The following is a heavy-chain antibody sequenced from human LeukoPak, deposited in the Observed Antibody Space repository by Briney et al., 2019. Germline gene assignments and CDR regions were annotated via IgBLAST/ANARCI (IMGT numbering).Heavy chain of an antibody. D-gene: IGHD1-26*01. CDR1: GFTFSSYC. J-gene: IGHJ4*02. Sequence: GALRLSCAASGFTFSSYCMSWVRQAPGKGLEWVANIKQDGSEKYYVDSVKGRFTISRDNAKNSLYLQMNSLEASDTAIYYCARCGTVGATTYFDYWGQGTLVTVSS. CDR2: IKQDGSEK. V-gene: IGHV3-7*03. CDR3: ARCGTVGATTYFDY.